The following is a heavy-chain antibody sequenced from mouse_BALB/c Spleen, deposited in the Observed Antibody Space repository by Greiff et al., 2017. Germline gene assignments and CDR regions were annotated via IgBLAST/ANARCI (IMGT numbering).Heavy chain of an antibody. CDR1: GYTFTSSW. J-gene: IGHJ4*01. CDR2: IAPGSGST. V-gene: IGHV1S130*01. Sequence: QVQLQQPGSVLVRPGASVKLSCKASGYTFTSSWMHWAKQRPGQGLEWIGRIAPGSGSTYYNEMFKGKATLTVDTSSSTAYIQLSSLSSEDSAVYFCASTTVVGAMDYWGQGTSVTVSS. D-gene: IGHD1-1*01. CDR3: ASTTVVGAMDY.